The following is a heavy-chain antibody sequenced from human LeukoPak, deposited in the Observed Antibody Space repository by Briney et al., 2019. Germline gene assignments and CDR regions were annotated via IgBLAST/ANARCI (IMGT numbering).Heavy chain of an antibody. CDR3: ARDGGYDYYFDY. CDR1: GYSINNNYY. Sequence: SETLSLTCSVSGYSINNNYYWGWIRPPPGKGLEWIGSIYHSGSTYYNPSLKSRVTISVDTSKNQFSLKLSSVTAADTGVYYCARDGGYDYYFDYWGQGTLVTVSS. J-gene: IGHJ4*02. D-gene: IGHD5-12*01. CDR2: IYHSGST. V-gene: IGHV4-38-2*02.